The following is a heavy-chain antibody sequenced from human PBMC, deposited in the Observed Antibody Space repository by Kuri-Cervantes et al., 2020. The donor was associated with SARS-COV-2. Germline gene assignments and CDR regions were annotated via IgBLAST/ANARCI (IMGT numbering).Heavy chain of an antibody. CDR3: ARASPYYYYYYGMDV. CDR2: INHSGST. J-gene: IGHJ6*02. V-gene: IGHV4-34*01. CDR1: GGSFSGYY. Sequence: LSLTCAVYGGSFSGYYWSWIRQPPGKGLEWIGEINHSGSTNYNPSLKSRVTISVDTSKNQFSLKLSSVTAADTAVYYCARASPYYYYYYGMDVWGQGTTVTVSS.